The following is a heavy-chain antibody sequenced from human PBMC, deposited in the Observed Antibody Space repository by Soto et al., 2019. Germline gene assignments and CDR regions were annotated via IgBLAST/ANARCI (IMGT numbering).Heavy chain of an antibody. CDR3: ASDGYGDYGY. D-gene: IGHD4-17*01. CDR1: GYTFTSNG. V-gene: IGHV1-18*01. Sequence: QVQLVQSGAEVKKPGTSVKVSCKASGYTFTSNGISWVRQAPGQGLEWMGWISTYNGNTNYAQKLQGRVTMTRETSTRIAYMELRDLRSDDTAVYYCASDGYGDYGYWGQGSLVTVSS. CDR2: ISTYNGNT. J-gene: IGHJ4*02.